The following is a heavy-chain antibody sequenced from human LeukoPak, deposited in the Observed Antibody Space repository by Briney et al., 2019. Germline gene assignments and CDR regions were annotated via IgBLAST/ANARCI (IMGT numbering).Heavy chain of an antibody. D-gene: IGHD2-2*01. CDR3: ARGGADYCSSTSCYVSSWFDP. CDR1: GGSFSGYY. J-gene: IGHJ5*02. Sequence: PSETLSLTCAVYGGSFSGYYWSWIRQPPGKGLEWIGEINHSGSTNYNPSLKSRVTISVDTSKNQFSLKLSSVTAADTAVYYCARGGADYCSSTSCYVSSWFDPWGQGTLVTVSS. CDR2: INHSGST. V-gene: IGHV4-34*01.